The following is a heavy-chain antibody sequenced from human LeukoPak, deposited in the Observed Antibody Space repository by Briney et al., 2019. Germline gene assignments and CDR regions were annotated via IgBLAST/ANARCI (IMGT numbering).Heavy chain of an antibody. D-gene: IGHD6-13*01. CDR2: IYYSGST. V-gene: IGHV4-59*01. CDR1: GGSISSYY. J-gene: IGHJ3*02. Sequence: SETLSLTCTVSGGSISSYYWSWIRQPPGKGLEWIGYIYYSGSTNFNPSLKSRVTISVDTSKNQFSLKLSSVTAADTAVYYCARVIPAADAFDIWGQGTTVTVSS. CDR3: ARVIPAADAFDI.